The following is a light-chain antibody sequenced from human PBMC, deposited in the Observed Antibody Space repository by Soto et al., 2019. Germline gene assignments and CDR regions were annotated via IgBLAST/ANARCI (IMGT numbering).Light chain of an antibody. J-gene: IGLJ2*01. CDR2: GNS. CDR3: QSYDRVSGSV. Sequence: QAVVTQPPSLSGAPGQRVTIACTGSSSNIGAGYDVHWYQQLPGTAPKLLIYGNSNRPSGVPDRFSGSKSGTSASLAITGLQAEDEAEYYCQSYDRVSGSVFGGGTKLTVL. CDR1: SSNIGAGYD. V-gene: IGLV1-40*01.